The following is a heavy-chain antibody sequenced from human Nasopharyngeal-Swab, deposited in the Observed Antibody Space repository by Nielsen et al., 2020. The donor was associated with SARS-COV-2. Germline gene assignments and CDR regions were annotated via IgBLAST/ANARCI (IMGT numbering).Heavy chain of an antibody. D-gene: IGHD5-18*01. CDR3: AKGSLGYSYVIDY. V-gene: IGHV3-30*18. CDR2: ISYDGSNK. J-gene: IGHJ4*02. Sequence: GGSLRLSCAASGFTFSSYRRHWVRQAPGKGLEWVAGISYDGSNKYYAASVKGRFTISRDNSKNTLYLQMNSLSAEDTAVYYCAKGSLGYSYVIDYWGQGTLVTVSS. CDR1: GFTFSSYR.